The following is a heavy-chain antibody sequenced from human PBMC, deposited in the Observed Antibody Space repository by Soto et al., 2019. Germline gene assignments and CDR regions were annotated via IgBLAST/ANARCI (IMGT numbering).Heavy chain of an antibody. J-gene: IGHJ6*02. CDR1: GYSFTSYW. CDR2: IYPGDPDT. CDR3: ARRRYYDSSGYRNYYYYGMDV. V-gene: IGHV5-51*01. D-gene: IGHD3-22*01. Sequence: PGESLKISCKGSGYSFTSYWIGWVRQMPGKGLEWMGIIYPGDPDTRYSPSFQGQVTISADKSISTAYLQWGSLKASDTAMYYCARRRYYDSSGYRNYYYYGMDVWGQGTTVTVSS.